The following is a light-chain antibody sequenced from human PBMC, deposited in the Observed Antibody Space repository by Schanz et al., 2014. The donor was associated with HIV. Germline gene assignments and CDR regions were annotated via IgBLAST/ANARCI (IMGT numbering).Light chain of an antibody. V-gene: IGLV2-14*01. CDR1: SSNIGSNY. CDR2: DVS. Sequence: QSVLTQPPSASGTPGQRVTISCSGSSSNIGSNYVYWYQQHPGKAPKLMIYDVSNRPSGVSNRFSGSKSGNAASLTIFGLQAEDEAHYYCTSYTSSSTVVFGGGTKLTVL. J-gene: IGLJ2*01. CDR3: TSYTSSSTVV.